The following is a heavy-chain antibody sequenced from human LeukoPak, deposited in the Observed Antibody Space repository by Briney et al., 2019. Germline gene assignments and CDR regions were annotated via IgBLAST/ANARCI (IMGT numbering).Heavy chain of an antibody. Sequence: PSETLSLTCTVSGGSISSSSYYWGWIRQPPGKGLEWIGRIYTSGSTNYNPSLKSRVTMSVDTSKNQFSLKLSSVTAADTAVYYCARHLAGMVAAAGTFDYWGQGTLVTVSS. V-gene: IGHV4-39*07. D-gene: IGHD6-13*01. CDR1: GGSISSSSYY. CDR2: IYTSGST. CDR3: ARHLAGMVAAAGTFDY. J-gene: IGHJ4*02.